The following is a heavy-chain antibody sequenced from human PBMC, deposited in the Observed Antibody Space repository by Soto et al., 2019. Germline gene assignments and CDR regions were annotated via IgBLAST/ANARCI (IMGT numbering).Heavy chain of an antibody. J-gene: IGHJ6*02. V-gene: IGHV2-5*02. CDR2: IYWDYDK. CDR1: GFSLSTGGVG. D-gene: IGHD2-21*02. Sequence: QITLKESGPTLVKPTQTLTLTCTISGFSLSTGGVGVGWIRQPPGKALEWLALIYWDYDKRYSPSLKSRLTLHKDPPKNHFVLTMLTLDPVDTAAYYCEHSRCGGVCLRAYSSLYCFCVGVWGQGTTVTVSS. CDR3: EHSRCGGVCLRAYSSLYCFCVGV.